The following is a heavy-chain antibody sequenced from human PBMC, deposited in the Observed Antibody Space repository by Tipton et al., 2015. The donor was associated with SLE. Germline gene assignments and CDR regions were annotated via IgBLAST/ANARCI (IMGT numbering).Heavy chain of an antibody. V-gene: IGHV3-21*03. J-gene: IGHJ4*02. CDR1: GFTFNNYT. CDR2: ISSGSDYI. D-gene: IGHD1-1*01. CDR3: ARKTVWDFDY. Sequence: SLRLSCAASGFTFNNYTMNWVRQAPGKGLEWVSSISSGSDYIYYADSVKGRFTISRDNAKNSLYLQMNSLRAEDTAVYYCARKTVWDFDYWGQGTLVTVSS.